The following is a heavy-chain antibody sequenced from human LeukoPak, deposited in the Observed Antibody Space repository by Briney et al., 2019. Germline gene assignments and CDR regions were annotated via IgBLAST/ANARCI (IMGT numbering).Heavy chain of an antibody. D-gene: IGHD6-19*01. CDR3: ARDLGVAVAGPIDY. V-gene: IGHV1-2*02. Sequence: GASVKVSCKASGYTFTGYYMHWVRQAPGQGLEWMGWINPNSGGTNYAQKFQGRVTMTRDTSISTAYMELSRLRSDDTAVYYCARDLGVAVAGPIDYWGQGTLVTVSS. CDR2: INPNSGGT. CDR1: GYTFTGYY. J-gene: IGHJ4*02.